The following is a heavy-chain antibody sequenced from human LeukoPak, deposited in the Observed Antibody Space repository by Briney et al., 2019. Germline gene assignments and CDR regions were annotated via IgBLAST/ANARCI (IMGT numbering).Heavy chain of an antibody. J-gene: IGHJ4*02. Sequence: SETLCLTYTVSGGSISTHYWSWIRQPAGKGLEWIGRISTTGSTNYNPSLKSRVTMSIDTSKNQFSLKLSSVTAADTAVYYCAREVEMATQFDYWGQGTLVTVSS. CDR1: GGSISTHY. CDR3: AREVEMATQFDY. V-gene: IGHV4-4*07. CDR2: ISTTGST. D-gene: IGHD5-24*01.